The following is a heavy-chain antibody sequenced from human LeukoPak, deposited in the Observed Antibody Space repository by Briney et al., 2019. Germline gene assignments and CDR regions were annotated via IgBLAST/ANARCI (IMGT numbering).Heavy chain of an antibody. CDR3: AKDLGIVVVPAAIGY. D-gene: IGHD2-2*01. V-gene: IGHV3-23*01. J-gene: IGHJ4*02. CDR2: ISGSGGST. CDR1: GFTFSSYA. Sequence: PGGSLRLSCAASGFTFSSYAMSWVRQAPGKGLEWVSAISGSGGSTYYADSVKGRFTISKDNSKNTLYLQMNSLRAEDTAVYYCAKDLGIVVVPAAIGYWGQGTLVSVCS.